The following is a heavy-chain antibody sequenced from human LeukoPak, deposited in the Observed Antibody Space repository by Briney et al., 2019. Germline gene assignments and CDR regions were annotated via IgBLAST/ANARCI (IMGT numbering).Heavy chain of an antibody. CDR3: ARGSARDY. CDR1: GVSFSGYY. Sequence: PSETLSLTCAVYGVSFSGYYWSWIRQPPGKGLEWIGEINHSGSTNYNPSLKSRVTISVNTSKNQFSLKLSSVTAADTAVYYCARGSARDYWGQGTLVTVSS. J-gene: IGHJ4*02. D-gene: IGHD6-25*01. CDR2: INHSGST. V-gene: IGHV4-34*01.